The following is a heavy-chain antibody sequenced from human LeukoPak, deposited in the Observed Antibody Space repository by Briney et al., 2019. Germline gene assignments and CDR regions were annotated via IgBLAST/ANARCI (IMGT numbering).Heavy chain of an antibody. CDR2: ISGRGGST. V-gene: IGHV3-23*01. Sequence: QPGGSLRLSCAASGFTFSSYAMSWVRQAPGKGLEWVSAISGRGGSTYYADSVKGRFTISRDNSKNTLYLQMNSLRAEDTAVYYCAKVQRYSSSWYLDYWGQGTLVTVSS. CDR1: GFTFSSYA. D-gene: IGHD6-13*01. J-gene: IGHJ4*02. CDR3: AKVQRYSSSWYLDY.